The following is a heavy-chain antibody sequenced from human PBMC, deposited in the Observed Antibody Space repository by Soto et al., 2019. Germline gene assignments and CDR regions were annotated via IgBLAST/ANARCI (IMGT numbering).Heavy chain of an antibody. V-gene: IGHV3-30*18. Sequence: GGSLRLSCAASGFTFSSYGMHWVRQAPGKGLEWVAVISYDGSNKYYADSVKGRFTISRDNSKNTLYLQMNSLRAEDTAVYYCAKDLFSSGYYPGYWGQGTLVTVSS. CDR1: GFTFSSYG. J-gene: IGHJ4*02. CDR2: ISYDGSNK. D-gene: IGHD3-22*01. CDR3: AKDLFSSGYYPGY.